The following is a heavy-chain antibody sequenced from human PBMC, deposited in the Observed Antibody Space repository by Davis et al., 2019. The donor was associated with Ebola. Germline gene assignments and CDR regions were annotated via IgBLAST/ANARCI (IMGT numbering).Heavy chain of an antibody. Sequence: ASVKVSCKASGYTFTDYNIHWMRQAPGQGLEWMGRVISNSGGTNYAQKFQGRVTMTRDTSISTAYMELSRLTSGDTVVYYCARGTNYGLDVWGQGTTVTVSS. CDR2: VISNSGGT. CDR1: GYTFTDYN. CDR3: ARGTNYGLDV. J-gene: IGHJ6*02. V-gene: IGHV1-2*05.